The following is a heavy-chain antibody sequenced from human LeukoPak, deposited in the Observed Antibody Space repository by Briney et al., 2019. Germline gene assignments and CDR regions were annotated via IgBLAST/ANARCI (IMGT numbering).Heavy chain of an antibody. V-gene: IGHV3-30*18. Sequence: PGRSLRLSCAASGFTFCSYGMHWVRQAPGKGLEWVAVISYDGSNKYYADSVKGRFTISRDNSKNTLYLQMNSLRAEETAVYYCAKGNWGERLDWYFDLWGRGTLVTVSS. CDR2: ISYDGSNK. CDR1: GFTFCSYG. CDR3: AKGNWGERLDWYFDL. D-gene: IGHD1-26*01. J-gene: IGHJ2*01.